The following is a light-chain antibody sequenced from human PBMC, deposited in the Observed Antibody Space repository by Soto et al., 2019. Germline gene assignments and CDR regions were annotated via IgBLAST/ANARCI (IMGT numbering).Light chain of an antibody. J-gene: IGKJ1*01. CDR1: RSISSW. CDR2: DAS. Sequence: DIQMTQSPSTLSASVGDRVTITCRASRSISSWLAWYQQKPGKAPKLLIYDASSLESGVPSRFSGSGSGTEFTLTISSLQPEDFATYYCQQSYSNTQTFGQGTKVDIK. V-gene: IGKV1-5*01. CDR3: QQSYSNTQT.